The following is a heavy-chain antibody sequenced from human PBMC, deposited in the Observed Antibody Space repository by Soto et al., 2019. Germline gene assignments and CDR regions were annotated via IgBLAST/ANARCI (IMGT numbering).Heavy chain of an antibody. Sequence: EVQLVESGGGLIQPGGSLRLSCAASGFTVSSNYMSWVRQAPGKGLEWVSVIYSGGSTYYADSVKGRLTISRDNSKNTLYLQMNSLRAEDTAVYYCARADVLIYYGMDVWGQGTTVTVSS. CDR3: ARADVLIYYGMDV. V-gene: IGHV3-53*01. J-gene: IGHJ6*02. CDR1: GFTVSSNY. CDR2: IYSGGST. D-gene: IGHD2-8*01.